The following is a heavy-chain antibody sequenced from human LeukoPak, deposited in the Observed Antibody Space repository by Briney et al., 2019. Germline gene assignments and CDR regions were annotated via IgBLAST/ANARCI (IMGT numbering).Heavy chain of an antibody. D-gene: IGHD6-13*01. Sequence: GGSLRLSCAASGFTVSDNYMSWVRQAPGKGLEWVSVFYSGGSTRYADSVKGRLTTSRDNSKNTLYLQLNSLRAEDTAVYFCASSGWSSEYFHYWGQGTLVTVSS. V-gene: IGHV3-66*01. CDR2: FYSGGST. J-gene: IGHJ1*01. CDR3: ASSGWSSEYFHY. CDR1: GFTVSDNY.